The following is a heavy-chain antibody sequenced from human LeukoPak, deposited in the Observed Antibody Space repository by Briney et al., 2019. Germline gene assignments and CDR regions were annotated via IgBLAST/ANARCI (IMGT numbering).Heavy chain of an antibody. J-gene: IGHJ6*02. D-gene: IGHD2-15*01. CDR2: IYYTGNT. CDR3: ARDGGRFCSGGSCYYYYGMDV. V-gene: IGHV4-59*01. CDR1: GVSISSYY. Sequence: PSETLSLTCTVSGVSISSYYWSWIRQSPGKGLEWIGNIYYTGNTNYNPSLKSRVTISVDTSKNQFSLKLSSVTAADTAVYYCARDGGRFCSGGSCYYYYGMDVWGQGTTVTVSS.